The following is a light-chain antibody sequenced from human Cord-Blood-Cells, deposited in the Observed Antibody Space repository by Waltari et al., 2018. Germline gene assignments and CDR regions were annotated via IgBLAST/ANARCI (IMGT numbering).Light chain of an antibody. V-gene: IGKV3-20*01. CDR2: VAS. Sequence: EIVLTQSPGTLSLSPGERATLSCRASQSVSSSYLAWYHQKPGQAPRPLIYVASSRATGIPDRFSGSGSGTDFTLTISRLEPEDFAVYYCQQYGSSPLTFGQGTKVEIK. J-gene: IGKJ1*01. CDR1: QSVSSSY. CDR3: QQYGSSPLT.